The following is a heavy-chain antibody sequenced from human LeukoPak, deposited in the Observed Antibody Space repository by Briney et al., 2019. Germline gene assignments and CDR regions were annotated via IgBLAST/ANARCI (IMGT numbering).Heavy chain of an antibody. Sequence: SETLSLTCTVSGGSISSYYWSRIRQPPGKGLEWIGYIYYSGTTNYNPSLKSRVTTSVDTSKNQFSLRLNSVTPADTAVYYCARAKGDYWGQGTLVTVSS. CDR3: ARAKGDY. CDR2: IYYSGTT. J-gene: IGHJ4*02. CDR1: GGSISSYY. V-gene: IGHV4-59*01.